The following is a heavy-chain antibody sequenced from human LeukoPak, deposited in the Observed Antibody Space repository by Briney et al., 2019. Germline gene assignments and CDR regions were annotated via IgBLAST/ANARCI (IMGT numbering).Heavy chain of an antibody. CDR2: IYYSGST. Sequence: SETLSLTCTVSGGSISRHYWSWIRQPPGMGLEWIGYIYYSGSTNYNPSLKSRVTISVDTSKSQSSLKLSSVPAADPAVYYCARVILAEWVPSQWFDPWGQGTLVTVSS. CDR3: ARVILAEWVPSQWFDP. J-gene: IGHJ5*02. CDR1: GGSISRHY. D-gene: IGHD1-26*01. V-gene: IGHV4-59*11.